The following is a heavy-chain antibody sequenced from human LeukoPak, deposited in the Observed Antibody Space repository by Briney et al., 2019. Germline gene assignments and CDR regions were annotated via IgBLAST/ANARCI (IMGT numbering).Heavy chain of an antibody. CDR3: ASDILTGYSRVDY. J-gene: IGHJ4*02. CDR1: GFTVSSNY. Sequence: GGSLRLSCAASGFTVSSNYMSWVRQAPGKGLEWVSVIYSGGSTYCADSVKGRFTISRDNSKNTLYLQMNSLRAEDTAVYYCASDILTGYSRVDYWGQGTLVTVSS. D-gene: IGHD3-9*01. V-gene: IGHV3-53*01. CDR2: IYSGGST.